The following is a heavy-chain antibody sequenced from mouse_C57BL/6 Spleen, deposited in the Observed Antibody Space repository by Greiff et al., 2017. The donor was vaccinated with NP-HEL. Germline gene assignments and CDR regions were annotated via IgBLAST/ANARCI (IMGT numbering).Heavy chain of an antibody. J-gene: IGHJ2*01. CDR2: IDPETGGP. D-gene: IGHD3-1*01. V-gene: IGHV1-15*01. CDR3: NSLFDY. Sequence: QVQLQQSGAELVRPGASVTLSCKASGYTFTDYEMHWVKQTPVHGLEWIGAIDPETGGPAYNQKFKGKAILTADKSSSRAYMELRSPTSEDSAVYYWNSLFDYWGQGTTLTVSS. CDR1: GYTFTDYE.